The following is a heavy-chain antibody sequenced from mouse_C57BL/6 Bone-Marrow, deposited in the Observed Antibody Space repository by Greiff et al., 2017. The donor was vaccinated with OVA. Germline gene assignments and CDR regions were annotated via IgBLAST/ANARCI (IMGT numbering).Heavy chain of an antibody. D-gene: IGHD1-1*01. V-gene: IGHV1-82*01. CDR3: ARGSSYGSSPNFDY. J-gene: IGHJ2*01. CDR2: IYPGDGDT. CDR1: GYAFSSSW. Sequence: QVQLQQSGPELVKPGASVKISCKASGYAFSSSWMNWVKQRPGKGLEWIGRIYPGDGDTNYNGKFKGKATLTADKSSSTAYMQLSSLTSEDSAVYFCARGSSYGSSPNFDYWGQGTTLTVSS.